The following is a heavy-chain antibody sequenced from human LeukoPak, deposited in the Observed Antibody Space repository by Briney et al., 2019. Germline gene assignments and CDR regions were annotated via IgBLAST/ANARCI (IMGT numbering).Heavy chain of an antibody. J-gene: IGHJ4*02. CDR1: GFTFSSYA. CDR3: ARGEQLYYFDY. V-gene: IGHV3-33*08. CDR2: IWYDGSNK. Sequence: PGGSLRLSCAASGFTFSSYAMSWVRQAPGKGLEWVAVIWYDGSNKYYADSVKGRFTISRDNSKNTLYLQMNSLRAEDTAVYYCARGEQLYYFDYWGQGTLVTVSS. D-gene: IGHD6-13*01.